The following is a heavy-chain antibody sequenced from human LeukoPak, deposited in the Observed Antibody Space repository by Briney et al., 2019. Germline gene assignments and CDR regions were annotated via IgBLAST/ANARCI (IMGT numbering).Heavy chain of an antibody. Sequence: SVKVSCKASGGTFSSYAISLVRQAPGQGLEWMGGIIPIFGTANYAQKFQGRVTITTDESTSTAYMELSSLRSEDTAVYYCAIDVRVGYDSSVYPLDHWGQGTLVTVSS. V-gene: IGHV1-69*05. CDR1: GGTFSSYA. CDR2: IIPIFGTA. J-gene: IGHJ4*02. CDR3: AIDVRVGYDSSVYPLDH. D-gene: IGHD3-22*01.